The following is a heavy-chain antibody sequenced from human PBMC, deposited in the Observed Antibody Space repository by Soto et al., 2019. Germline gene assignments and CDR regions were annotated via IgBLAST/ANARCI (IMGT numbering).Heavy chain of an antibody. CDR3: AKGSLGYCSSTSCSGDYYYGMDV. V-gene: IGHV3-23*01. Sequence: PGGSLRLSCAASGFTFSSYAMSWVRQAPGKGLERVSAISGSGGSTYYADSVKGRFTISRDNSKNTLYLQMNSLRAEDTAVYYCAKGSLGYCSSTSCSGDYYYGMDVWGQGTTVTVSS. J-gene: IGHJ6*02. CDR1: GFTFSSYA. D-gene: IGHD2-2*01. CDR2: ISGSGGST.